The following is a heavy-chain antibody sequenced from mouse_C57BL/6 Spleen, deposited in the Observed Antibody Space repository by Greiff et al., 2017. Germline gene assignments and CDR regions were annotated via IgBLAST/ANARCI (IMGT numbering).Heavy chain of an antibody. CDR2: IYWDDDK. CDR1: GFSLSTSGMG. D-gene: IGHD2-1*01. V-gene: IGHV8-12*01. Sequence: QVTLKESGPGILQSSQTLSLTCSFSGFSLSTSGMGVSWIRQPSGKGLEWLAHIYWDDDKRYNPSLKGRLTISKDTSRNQVFLKITSVDTADTATYYCARGIYYGRAMDYWGQGTSVTVSS. CDR3: ARGIYYGRAMDY. J-gene: IGHJ4*01.